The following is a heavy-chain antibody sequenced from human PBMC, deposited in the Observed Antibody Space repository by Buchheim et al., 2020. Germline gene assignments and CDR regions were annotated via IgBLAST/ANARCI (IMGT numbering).Heavy chain of an antibody. D-gene: IGHD3-22*01. V-gene: IGHV4-59*08. CDR3: ARTYLNYYDSDGQLVFWFDP. J-gene: IGHJ5*02. CDR2: IYDSGSS. Sequence: QVRLQASGPGLVTPSETLSLTCSVSGDSLSPNYWSWIRQPPGKGLEWIASIYDSGSSKYTLSLKSRVSITTDVAKNEFSLKLTSVTAADTAVYYCARTYLNYYDSDGQLVFWFDPWGQGTL. CDR1: GDSLSPNY.